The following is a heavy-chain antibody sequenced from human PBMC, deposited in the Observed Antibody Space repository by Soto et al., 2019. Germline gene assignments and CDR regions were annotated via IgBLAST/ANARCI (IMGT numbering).Heavy chain of an antibody. J-gene: IGHJ6*02. CDR1: GGSISSGGYS. Sequence: LSLTCTVSGGSISSGGYSWSWIRQPPGKGLEWIGYIYHSGSTYYNPSLKSRVTISVDRSKNQFSLKLSSVTAADTAVYYCARGTVTTNYYYGMDVWGQGTTVTVSS. D-gene: IGHD4-4*01. V-gene: IGHV4-30-2*01. CDR3: ARGTVTTNYYYGMDV. CDR2: IYHSGST.